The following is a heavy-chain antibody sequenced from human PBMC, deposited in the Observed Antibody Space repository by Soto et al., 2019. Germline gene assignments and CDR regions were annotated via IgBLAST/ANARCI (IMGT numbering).Heavy chain of an antibody. Sequence: GESLKISCKGSGYSFTSYWIGWVRQMPGKGLEWMGIIYPGDSDTRYSPSFQGQVTISADKSISTAYLQWSSLKASDTAMYYCARRNYDRLTGYYSGRNWFDPWGQGTRVTVAS. CDR1: GYSFTSYW. CDR2: IYPGDSDT. J-gene: IGHJ5*02. V-gene: IGHV5-51*01. CDR3: ARRNYDRLTGYYSGRNWFDP. D-gene: IGHD3-9*01.